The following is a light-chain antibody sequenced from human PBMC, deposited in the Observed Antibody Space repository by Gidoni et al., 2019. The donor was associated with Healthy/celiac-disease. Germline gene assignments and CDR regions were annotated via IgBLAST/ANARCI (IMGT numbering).Light chain of an antibody. CDR1: QSLLHSNGYNY. Sequence: DIAMTQSPLSLPVTPGEPASISCRSSQSLLHSNGYNYLHWYLQKPGQSPQLLIYLGSNRASGVPDRFSGSGSGTDFTLKISRVEAEDVGVYYCMQALQTPWTFGQGTKVEIK. J-gene: IGKJ1*01. V-gene: IGKV2-28*01. CDR2: LGS. CDR3: MQALQTPWT.